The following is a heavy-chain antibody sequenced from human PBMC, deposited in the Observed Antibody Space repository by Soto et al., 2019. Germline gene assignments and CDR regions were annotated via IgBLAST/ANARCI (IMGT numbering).Heavy chain of an antibody. Sequence: ASVKVSCKASGYTFTSYVISWVLQAPGQGLEWMGWISAYNGNTNYAQKLQGRVTMTTDTSTSTAYMELRSLRSDDTAVYYCARGVLAVXGYYFDYWGQGTLVTVSS. CDR2: ISAYNGNT. D-gene: IGHD6-19*01. CDR1: GYTFTSYV. CDR3: ARGVLAVXGYYFDY. V-gene: IGHV1-18*01. J-gene: IGHJ4*02.